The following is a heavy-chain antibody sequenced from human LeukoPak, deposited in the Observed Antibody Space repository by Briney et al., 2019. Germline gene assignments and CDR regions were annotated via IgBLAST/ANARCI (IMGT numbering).Heavy chain of an antibody. V-gene: IGHV3-15*01. CDR3: TTARYYYDSSGLYYFDY. CDR1: GFTFSNXX. Sequence: AXSGFTFSNXXXXWVRXXPGKXXXXXXRIXSKTDGGTTDYAATVKGRFNISRDESKNKLYMQMNSLKTEDTAVYYCTTARYYYDSSGLYYFDYCGQGTLVTVSS. J-gene: IGHJ4*02. CDR2: IXSKTDGGTT. D-gene: IGHD3-22*01.